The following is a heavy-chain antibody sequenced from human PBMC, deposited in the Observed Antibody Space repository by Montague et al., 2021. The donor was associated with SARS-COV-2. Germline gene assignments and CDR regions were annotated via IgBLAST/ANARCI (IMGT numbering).Heavy chain of an antibody. J-gene: IGHJ3*02. V-gene: IGHV4-39*01. CDR3: ARFPTSYYYDSKGDPATPDAFAI. Sequence: LRLSCAAAGFTFRRYSMNWVRQPPGKGVEWIGCIHYSGSTYYNPSLKSRVTISVDTPRNQFFFKLSSVTAADTAVYYCARFPTSYYYDSKGDPATPDAFAIWGQGTMVTVSS. D-gene: IGHD3-22*01. CDR2: IHYSGST. CDR1: GFTFRRYSMN.